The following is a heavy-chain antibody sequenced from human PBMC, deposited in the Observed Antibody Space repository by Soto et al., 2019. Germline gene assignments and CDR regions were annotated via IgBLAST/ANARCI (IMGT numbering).Heavy chain of an antibody. Sequence: ASVKVSCTASGYTFTIYAMHWVRQAPGQRLEWMGWINAGNGNTKYSQKFQGRVTITRDTSASTAYMELSSLRSEDTAVYYCARTLLDYYYYYMDVWGKGTTVTVSS. V-gene: IGHV1-3*01. J-gene: IGHJ6*03. CDR2: INAGNGNT. CDR1: GYTFTIYA. CDR3: ARTLLDYYYYYMDV.